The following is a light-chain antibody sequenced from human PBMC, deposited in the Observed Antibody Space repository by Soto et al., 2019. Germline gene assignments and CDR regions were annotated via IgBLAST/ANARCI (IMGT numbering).Light chain of an antibody. CDR3: QQTYNNPRT. J-gene: IGKJ3*01. CDR2: AAS. V-gene: IGKV1-39*01. CDR1: QSISTY. Sequence: DIPMTQSPSSLSASVGDRVTITCRASQSISTYLSWYQQKPGKAPNLLIYAASTLQSGVPSRFSGTGSGTDFTLTISTLQAEDYASYHCQQTYNNPRTFGPGTKVDI.